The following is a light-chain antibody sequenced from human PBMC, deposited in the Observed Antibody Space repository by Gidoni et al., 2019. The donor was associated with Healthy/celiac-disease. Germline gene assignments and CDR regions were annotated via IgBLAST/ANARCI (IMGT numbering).Light chain of an antibody. J-gene: IGKJ4*01. V-gene: IGKV1-33*01. CDR3: QQYDNLPS. CDR1: QDISNY. Sequence: DIQLTQSPSSLSASVGDRVTITCQASQDISNYLNWYQQKQGKAPKLLIYDASNLETGVPPRFSGSGSGTDFTFTISSLQPEDIATYYCQQYDNLPSFGGGTKVEIK. CDR2: DAS.